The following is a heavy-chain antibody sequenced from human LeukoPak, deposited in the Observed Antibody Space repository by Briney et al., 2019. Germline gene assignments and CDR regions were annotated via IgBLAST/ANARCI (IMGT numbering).Heavy chain of an antibody. D-gene: IGHD3-10*01. CDR3: ARMTMVRGVTYYYGMDV. Sequence: GESLKISCKGSGYSFTSYWISWVRQMPGKGLEWMGRIDPSDSYTNYSPSFQGHVTISADQSISTAYLQWSSLKASDTAMYYCARMTMVRGVTYYYGMDVWGKGTTVTVSS. CDR1: GYSFTSYW. J-gene: IGHJ6*04. V-gene: IGHV5-10-1*01. CDR2: IDPSDSYT.